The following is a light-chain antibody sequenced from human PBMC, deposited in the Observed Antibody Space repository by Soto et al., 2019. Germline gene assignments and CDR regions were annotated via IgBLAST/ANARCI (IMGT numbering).Light chain of an antibody. CDR1: NVGSRR. Sequence: SYELTQPPSVSVAPGETARISCGGNNVGSRRAHWYQQKPGQAPFLVIYYDSDRPSGIPERFSGSNSGNTATLIISRVEAGDEADYYCQVWEATGDQVVFGGGTKLTVL. V-gene: IGLV3-21*01. CDR3: QVWEATGDQVV. CDR2: YDS. J-gene: IGLJ2*01.